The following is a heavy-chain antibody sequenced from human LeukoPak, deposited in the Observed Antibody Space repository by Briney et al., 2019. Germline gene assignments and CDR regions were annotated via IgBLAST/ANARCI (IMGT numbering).Heavy chain of an antibody. V-gene: IGHV4-59*11. J-gene: IGHJ4*02. Sequence: PSGTLSLTCTVSGGSINNHYWSWIRQPPGKGLEWIGYIYYSGSTNYNPSLKSRVAISVDTSKNQFSLKLSSVTAADTAVYYCARASGWYAYYFDYWGQGTLVTVSS. CDR2: IYYSGST. D-gene: IGHD6-19*01. CDR3: ARASGWYAYYFDY. CDR1: GGSINNHY.